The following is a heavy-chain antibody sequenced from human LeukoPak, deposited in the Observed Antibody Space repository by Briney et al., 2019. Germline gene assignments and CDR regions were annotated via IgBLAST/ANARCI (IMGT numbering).Heavy chain of an antibody. CDR2: ISPGGGPT. CDR3: AKDGAWLRFDD. CDR1: GFPFSSHG. D-gene: IGHD5-12*01. J-gene: IGHJ4*02. Sequence: PGGSLRLSCAGSGFPFSSHGMNWVRRAPGKGLEWASGISPGGGPTYYADSVKGRFTISRDDLKSTLYLQMKILRAEDTAVYYCAKDGAWLRFDDWGQGILVTVSS. V-gene: IGHV3-23*01.